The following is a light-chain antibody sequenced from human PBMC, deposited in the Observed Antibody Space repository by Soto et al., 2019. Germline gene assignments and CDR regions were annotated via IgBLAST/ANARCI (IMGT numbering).Light chain of an antibody. J-gene: IGKJ2*01. Sequence: EIVMTQSPATLSVSPGERATLSCRASQSVSNNLAWYQQKPGQTPRLLIYGASTRATGVPARFSGSRSGTDFTLTISSLQSEDFAVYFCQQYNNWPPFTFGQGTKLEIK. CDR1: QSVSNN. V-gene: IGKV3-15*01. CDR3: QQYNNWPPFT. CDR2: GAS.